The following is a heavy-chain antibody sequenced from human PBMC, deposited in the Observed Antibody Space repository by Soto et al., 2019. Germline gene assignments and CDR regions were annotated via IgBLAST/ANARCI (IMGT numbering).Heavy chain of an antibody. V-gene: IGHV4-59*01. J-gene: IGHJ4*02. CDR3: TRDARFGIKQCLTY. CDR1: GGSISGFS. D-gene: IGHD6-19*01. Sequence: QLQLQESGPRLVKPSETLSLTCTVSGGSISGFSWSWVRQPPGKALEWIGHISYIGSTNYNPSLKSRVTISVDTSKNQFSLKLSSVTAADTAVYYCTRDARFGIKQCLTYWGQGTLVTVSS. CDR2: ISYIGST.